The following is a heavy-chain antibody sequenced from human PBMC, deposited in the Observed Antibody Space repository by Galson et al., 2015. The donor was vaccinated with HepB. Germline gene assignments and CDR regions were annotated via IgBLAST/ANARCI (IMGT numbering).Heavy chain of an antibody. J-gene: IGHJ6*02. Sequence: SVKVSCKASGYTFTSYGISWVRQAPGQGLEWMGWISAYNGNTNYAQKLQGRVTMTTDTSTSTAYMELRSLRSDDTAVYYCARDQPGHIVVVPAAIPYYYGMDVWGQGTTVTVSS. CDR1: GYTFTSYG. CDR2: ISAYNGNT. V-gene: IGHV1-18*01. CDR3: ARDQPGHIVVVPAAIPYYYGMDV. D-gene: IGHD2-2*02.